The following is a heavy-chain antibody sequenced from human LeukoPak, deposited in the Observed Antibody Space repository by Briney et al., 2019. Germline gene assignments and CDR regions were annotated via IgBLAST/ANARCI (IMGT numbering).Heavy chain of an antibody. CDR3: ARDRGYSYGNAFDI. D-gene: IGHD5-18*01. V-gene: IGHV4-30-2*01. CDR2: IYHSGST. J-gene: IGHJ3*02. CDR1: GGSISSGGYS. Sequence: PSRTLSLTCAVSGGSISSGGYSWSWIRQPPGKGLEWIGYIYHSGSTYYNPSLKSRVTISVDRSKNQFSLKLSSVTAADTAVYYCARDRGYSYGNAFDIWGQGTMVTVSS.